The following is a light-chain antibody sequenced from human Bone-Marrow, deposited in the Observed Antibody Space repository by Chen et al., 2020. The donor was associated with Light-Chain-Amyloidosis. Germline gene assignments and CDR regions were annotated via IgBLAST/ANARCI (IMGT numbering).Light chain of an antibody. J-gene: IGKJ1*01. CDR1: QGIRTD. CDR3: LQDNDYPQT. V-gene: IGKV1-6*01. CDR2: AAS. Sequence: IQMTQSPSSLSASIGDRVTITCRASQGIRTDLGWYQQKPGTAPKLLIYAASRVQSGVPTRFSDSGSGTDFTLTISSLQPEDFATYYCLQDNDYPQTFGPGTKVEVK.